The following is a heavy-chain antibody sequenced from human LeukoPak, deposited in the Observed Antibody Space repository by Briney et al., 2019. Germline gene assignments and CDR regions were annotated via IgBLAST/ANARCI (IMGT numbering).Heavy chain of an antibody. J-gene: IGHJ4*02. CDR3: ARDRVSGSGSIDY. V-gene: IGHV3-64*01. CDR1: GFTFSSYA. D-gene: IGHD3-10*01. Sequence: PGGSLRLSCAASGFTFSSYAMHWVRQAPGKGLEYVSAISSNGGSTYYANSVKGRFTISRDNSKNTLYLQMGSLRAEDMAVYYCARDRVSGSGSIDYWGQGTLVTVSS. CDR2: ISSNGGST.